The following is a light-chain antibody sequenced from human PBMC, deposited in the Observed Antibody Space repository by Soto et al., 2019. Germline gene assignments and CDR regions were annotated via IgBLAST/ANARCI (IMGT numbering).Light chain of an antibody. CDR2: DVS. CDR1: SSDVGGYNY. Sequence: QSALTQPASVSGSPGQSITISCTATSSDVGGYNYVSCYQQHPGKAPKLMIYDVSNRASGVSIRFSGSKSGNTASLTISGFQAEDEADYYCSSYTSSSTPVVFGGGTKLTVL. V-gene: IGLV2-14*01. J-gene: IGLJ2*01. CDR3: SSYTSSSTPVV.